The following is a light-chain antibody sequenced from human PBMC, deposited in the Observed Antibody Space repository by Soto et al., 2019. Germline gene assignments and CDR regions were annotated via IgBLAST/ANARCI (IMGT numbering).Light chain of an antibody. Sequence: QSVLTQPPSASGTPGQRVIVSCSGSSSNIGKNTVNWYQQLPGTAPKLLIYTNDQRPSGVPDRFSGSKSGTSASLAIGGLQSEDEADYYCAAWDDSLNAFYVFGTGTKVTVL. J-gene: IGLJ1*01. V-gene: IGLV1-44*01. CDR3: AAWDDSLNAFYV. CDR2: TND. CDR1: SSNIGKNT.